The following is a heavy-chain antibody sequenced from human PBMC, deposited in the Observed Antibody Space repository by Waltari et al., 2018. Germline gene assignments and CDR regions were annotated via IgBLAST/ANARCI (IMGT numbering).Heavy chain of an antibody. CDR1: GGTFSSYA. Sequence: QVQLVQSGAEVKKPGSSVKVSCKASGGTFSSYAISWVRQAPGQGLEWMGGIIPICGTANYAQKFNGRVTITADESTSTAYMELSSLRSEDTAVYYCARGGCSSTSCYPPYYYYGMDVWGQGTTVTVSS. CDR2: IIPICGTA. D-gene: IGHD2-2*01. V-gene: IGHV1-69*01. CDR3: ARGGCSSTSCYPPYYYYGMDV. J-gene: IGHJ6*02.